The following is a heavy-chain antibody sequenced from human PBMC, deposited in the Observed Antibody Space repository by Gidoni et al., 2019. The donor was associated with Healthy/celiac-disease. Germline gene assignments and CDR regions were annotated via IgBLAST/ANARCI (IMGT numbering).Heavy chain of an antibody. J-gene: IGHJ4*02. CDR2: INHSGST. CDR3: ASSYYYDSSGYYY. D-gene: IGHD3-22*01. CDR1: GGSFSGYY. Sequence: QVQLQQWGAGLLKPSETLSLTCAVYGGSFSGYYWSWIRQPPGKGLEWIGEINHSGSTNYNPSLKSRVTILVDTSKNQFSLKLSSVTAADTAVYYCASSYYYDSSGYYYWGQGTLVTVSS. V-gene: IGHV4-34*01.